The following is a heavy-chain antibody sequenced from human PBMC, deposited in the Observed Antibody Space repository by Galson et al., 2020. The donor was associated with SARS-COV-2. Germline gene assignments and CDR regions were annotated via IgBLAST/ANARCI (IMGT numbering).Heavy chain of an antibody. CDR1: GGSISSYY. CDR2: IYYSGST. J-gene: IGHJ3*02. CDR3: ARSPDCSSTSCSYDAFDI. D-gene: IGHD2-2*01. V-gene: IGHV4-59*08. Sequence: SQTISLTCTVSGGSISSYYWSWIRQPPGKGLEWLGYIYYSGSTNYNPSLKSRVTISVDTSKNQFSLKLSSVTAADTAVYYCARSPDCSSTSCSYDAFDIWGQGTMVTVSS.